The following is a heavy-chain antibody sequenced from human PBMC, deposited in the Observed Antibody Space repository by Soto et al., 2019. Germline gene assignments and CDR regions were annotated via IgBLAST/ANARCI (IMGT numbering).Heavy chain of an antibody. CDR2: INHSGST. CDR1: GGSFSGYY. Sequence: QVQLQQWGAGLLKPSETLSLTCAVYGGSFSGYYGSWIRQPPGKGLEWIGEINHSGSTNYNPSLKSRVTISVDTYKNQFSLKRSAVTAAATAVYSCARGAVGAKRRYFDLWGRGTLVTVSS. V-gene: IGHV4-34*01. J-gene: IGHJ2*01. D-gene: IGHD1-26*01. CDR3: ARGAVGAKRRYFDL.